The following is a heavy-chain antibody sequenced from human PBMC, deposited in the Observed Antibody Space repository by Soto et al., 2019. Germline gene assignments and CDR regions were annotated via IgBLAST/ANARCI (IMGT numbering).Heavy chain of an antibody. CDR1: GYTFTSYA. J-gene: IGHJ4*02. CDR2: INAYNGNT. V-gene: IGHV1-3*01. CDR3: ARGGVTYYDFWSGYNHFDY. D-gene: IGHD3-3*01. Sequence: ASVKVSCKASGYTFTSYAMHWVRQAPGQRLEWMGWINAYNGNTNYSQKLQGRVTMTTDTSASTAYMELRSLRSDDTAVYYCARGGVTYYDFWSGYNHFDYWGQGTLVTVSS.